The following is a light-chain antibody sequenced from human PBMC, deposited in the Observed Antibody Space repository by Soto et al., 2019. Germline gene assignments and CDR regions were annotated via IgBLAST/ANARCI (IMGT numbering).Light chain of an antibody. CDR3: SSYTSFSSYV. CDR1: SSDVGGYNY. V-gene: IGLV2-14*01. Sequence: QSVLTQPASVSGSPGQSITISCTGTSSDVGGYNYVSWYQQHPGKAPKILIYEVTNRPSGVSNRFSGSKSGNTASLTISGLQAEDDADYYCSSYTSFSSYVFGTGTKVTVL. J-gene: IGLJ1*01. CDR2: EVT.